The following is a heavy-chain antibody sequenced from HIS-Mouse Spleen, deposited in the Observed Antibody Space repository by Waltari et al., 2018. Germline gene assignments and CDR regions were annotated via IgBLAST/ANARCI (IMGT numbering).Heavy chain of an antibody. V-gene: IGHV4-34*01. CDR1: GGSFSGYY. CDR3: ARGRSPATVTIGYYFDY. CDR2: INHSGST. J-gene: IGHJ4*02. D-gene: IGHD4-17*01. Sequence: QVQLQQWGAGLLKPSETLSLTCAVYGGSFSGYYWSWIRQPPGKGLEWIGEINHSGSTNYNPSLKGRVTISVDTSKIQFSLKLSSVTAADTAVYYCARGRSPATVTIGYYFDYWGQGTLVTVSS.